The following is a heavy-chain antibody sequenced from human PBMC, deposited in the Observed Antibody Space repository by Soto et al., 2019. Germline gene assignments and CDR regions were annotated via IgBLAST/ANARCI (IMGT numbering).Heavy chain of an antibody. CDR1: GDSISTFY. Sequence: SETLSLTCTVSGDSISTFYWGWMRQSPGKELEWIGYVYYTGSTNYNPSLKSRVTISVDRSKNQFSLKLTSANAADTAVYYCARGRTVRNYADDSSDYFYFFDYWGQGPHVTVSS. J-gene: IGHJ4*02. CDR2: VYYTGST. CDR3: ARGRTVRNYADDSSDYFYFFDY. V-gene: IGHV4-59*01. D-gene: IGHD3-22*01.